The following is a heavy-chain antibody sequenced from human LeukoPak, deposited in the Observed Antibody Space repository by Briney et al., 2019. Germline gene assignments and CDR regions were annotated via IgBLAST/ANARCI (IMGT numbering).Heavy chain of an antibody. J-gene: IGHJ5*02. CDR1: EYTFTSYY. Sequence: ASVKVSCKASEYTFTSYYMHWVRQAPGQGLEWMGIINPSGGSTSYAQKFQGRVTMTRDMSTSTVYMELSSLRSEDTAVYYCARDLVRTGVWFDPWGQGTLVTVSS. CDR2: INPSGGST. CDR3: ARDLVRTGVWFDP. D-gene: IGHD6-13*01. V-gene: IGHV1-46*01.